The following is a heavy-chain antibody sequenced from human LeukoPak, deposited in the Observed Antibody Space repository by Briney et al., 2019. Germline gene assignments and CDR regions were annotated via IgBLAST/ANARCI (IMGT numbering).Heavy chain of an antibody. Sequence: PSETLSLTCTVSGGSISSFYWSWIRQPPGKGLEWIGYIYYSGSTNYNPSLKSRVTISVDTSKNQFSLKLSSVTAADTAVYYCARVRYDSSGYVVDYWSQGTLVTVSS. V-gene: IGHV4-59*01. D-gene: IGHD3-22*01. CDR2: IYYSGST. CDR3: ARVRYDSSGYVVDY. CDR1: GGSISSFY. J-gene: IGHJ4*02.